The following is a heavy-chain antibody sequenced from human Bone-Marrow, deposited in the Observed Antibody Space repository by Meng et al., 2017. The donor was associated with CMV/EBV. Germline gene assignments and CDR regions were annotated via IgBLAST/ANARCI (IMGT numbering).Heavy chain of an antibody. CDR1: GYTFTSYG. D-gene: IGHD2-2*01. Sequence: ASVKVSCKASGYTFTSYGISWVRQAPGQGLEWMGWISAYNGNTNYAQKLQGRVTMTTDTSTSTAYMELRSLRSDDTAVYYCARYCSSTSCYLYYYYGMDVWGQGNTVTVSS. V-gene: IGHV1-18*01. CDR2: ISAYNGNT. CDR3: ARYCSSTSCYLYYYYGMDV. J-gene: IGHJ6*02.